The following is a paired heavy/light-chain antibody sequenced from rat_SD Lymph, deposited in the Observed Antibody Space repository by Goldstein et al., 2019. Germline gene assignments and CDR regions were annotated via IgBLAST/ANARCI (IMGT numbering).Light chain of an antibody. J-gene: IGKJ5*01. Sequence: DIQMTQSPASLSASLGETVTIECRASEDIYNGLAWYQQKPGKSPQLLIYNVNTLHTGVPSRFSGCGSVTQYSLKIKSLQSEDVASYFCQQYYDYPLTFGSGTKLEIK. CDR2: NVN. V-gene: IGKV12S36*01. CDR1: EDIYNG. CDR3: QQYYDYPLT.
Heavy chain of an antibody. CDR3: TRGAYY. CDR1: GFTFSNFW. Sequence: EVQLVETGGGLVQPGRSLKLSCAASGFTFSNFWMSWTRQAPGKGLEWVASITPSGGTTYYPDSVKGRFTISRDNAQSTLYLQMNSLRSEDTATYYCTRGAYYWGQGVVVTVSS. CDR2: ITPSGGTT. J-gene: IGHJ2*01. V-gene: IGHV5-31*01.